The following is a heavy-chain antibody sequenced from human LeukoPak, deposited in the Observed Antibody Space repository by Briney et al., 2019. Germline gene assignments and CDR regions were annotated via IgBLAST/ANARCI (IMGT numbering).Heavy chain of an antibody. J-gene: IGHJ5*02. Sequence: PGGSLRLSCAASGFTFSSYWMSWVRQAPGKGLEWVANIKQDGSEKYYVDSVKGRFTISRDNAKNSLYLQMNSLRAEDTAVYYCARDRTRSGSYNNWFDPWGQETLVTVSS. D-gene: IGHD3-10*01. V-gene: IGHV3-7*01. CDR3: ARDRTRSGSYNNWFDP. CDR1: GFTFSSYW. CDR2: IKQDGSEK.